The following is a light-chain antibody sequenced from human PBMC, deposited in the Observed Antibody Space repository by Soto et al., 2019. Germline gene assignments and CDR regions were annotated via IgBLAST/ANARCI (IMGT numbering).Light chain of an antibody. J-gene: IGKJ2*01. Sequence: ETVMTQSPGTLSLSPGERATLSCRASQSVSSGYLAWYQQKPGQAPRLLIFGASNRATGIPDRFTGSGSGTDFTLTISRLEPEDFAVYHCQQYGISQNTFGQGTKLEIK. V-gene: IGKV3-20*01. CDR3: QQYGISQNT. CDR1: QSVSSGY. CDR2: GAS.